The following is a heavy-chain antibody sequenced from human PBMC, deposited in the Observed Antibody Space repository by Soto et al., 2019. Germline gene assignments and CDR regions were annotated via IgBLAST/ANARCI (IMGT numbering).Heavy chain of an antibody. D-gene: IGHD3-22*01. V-gene: IGHV1-8*01. CDR3: ARVRRYYDSSGYYWGYYYYYGMDV. CDR1: GYTFTSYD. CDR2: MNPNSGNT. J-gene: IGHJ6*02. Sequence: QVQLVQSGAEVKKPGASVKVSCKASGYTFTSYDINWVRQATGQGLEWMGWMNPNSGNTGYAQKFQGRVTMTRNTSISTAYMELSRLRSEDTAVYYCARVRRYYDSSGYYWGYYYYYGMDVWGQGTPVTVSS.